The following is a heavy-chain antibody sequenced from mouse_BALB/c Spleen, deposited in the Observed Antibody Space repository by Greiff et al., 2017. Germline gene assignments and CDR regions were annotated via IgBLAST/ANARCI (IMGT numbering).Heavy chain of an antibody. V-gene: IGHV1-82*01. Sequence: VKLMESGPELVKPGASVKISCKASGYAFSSSWMNWVKQRPGQGLEWIGRIYPGDGDTNYNGKFKGKATLTADKSSSTAYMQLSSLTSVDSAVYFCARGNYYGSSPFDYWGQGTTLTVSS. CDR1: GYAFSSSW. J-gene: IGHJ2*01. CDR2: IYPGDGDT. D-gene: IGHD1-1*01. CDR3: ARGNYYGSSPFDY.